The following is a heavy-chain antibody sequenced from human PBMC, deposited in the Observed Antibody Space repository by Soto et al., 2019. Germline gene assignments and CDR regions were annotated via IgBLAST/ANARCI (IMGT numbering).Heavy chain of an antibody. J-gene: IGHJ6*02. CDR1: GFTFSSYG. CDR3: AKTLGSSWYDYYYYGMDV. V-gene: IGHV3-30*18. Sequence: QPGGSLRLSCAASGFTFSSYGMHWVRQAPGKGLEWVAVISYDGSNKYYADSVKGRFTISRDNSKNTLYLQMNSLRAEDTAVYYCAKTLGSSWYDYYYYGMDVWGQGTTVTVSS. D-gene: IGHD6-13*01. CDR2: ISYDGSNK.